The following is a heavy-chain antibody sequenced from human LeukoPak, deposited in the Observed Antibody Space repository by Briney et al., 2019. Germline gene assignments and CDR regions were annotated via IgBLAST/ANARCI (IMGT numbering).Heavy chain of an antibody. J-gene: IGHJ6*02. Sequence: GGSLRLSCAASGFTFSSYSMNWVRQAPGKGLEWVSSISSSSSYIYYADSVKGRFTISRDNAKNSLYLQMNSLRAEDTAVYYCARSRGVVVGLYYYGMDVWGQGTTVTVSS. D-gene: IGHD2-15*01. CDR3: ARSRGVVVGLYYYGMDV. V-gene: IGHV3-21*01. CDR1: GFTFSSYS. CDR2: ISSSSSYI.